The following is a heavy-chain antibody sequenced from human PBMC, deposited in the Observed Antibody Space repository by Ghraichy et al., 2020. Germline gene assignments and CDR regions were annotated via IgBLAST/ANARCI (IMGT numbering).Heavy chain of an antibody. CDR1: GYTFTSYY. CDR2: INPSGGST. V-gene: IGHV1-46*01. CDR3: ARDLLIPGGYYGMDV. D-gene: IGHD2-21*01. Sequence: ASVKVSCKASGYTFTSYYMHWVRQAPGQGLEWMGIINPSGGSTSYAQKFQGRVTMTRDTSTSTVYMELSSLRSEDTAVYYCARDLLIPGGYYGMDVWGQGTTVTVSS. J-gene: IGHJ6*02.